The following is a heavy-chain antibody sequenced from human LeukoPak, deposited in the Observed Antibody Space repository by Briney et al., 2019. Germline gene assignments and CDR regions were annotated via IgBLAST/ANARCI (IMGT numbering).Heavy chain of an antibody. CDR3: ASSGITGTTMGDWFDP. Sequence: ASVKVSCKASGYTFTGYYMHWVRQAPGQGLEWMGWINPNSGGTNYAQKFQGRVTMTRDTSISTAYMELSRLRSDDTAVYYCASSGITGTTMGDWFDPWGQGTLVTVSS. CDR1: GYTFTGYY. V-gene: IGHV1-2*02. D-gene: IGHD1-7*01. J-gene: IGHJ5*02. CDR2: INPNSGGT.